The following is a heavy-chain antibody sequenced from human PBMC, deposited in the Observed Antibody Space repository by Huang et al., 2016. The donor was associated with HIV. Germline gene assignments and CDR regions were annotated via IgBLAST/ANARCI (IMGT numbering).Heavy chain of an antibody. V-gene: IGHV5-51*01. CDR3: ARHGAIVVVPAAMPHFDF. Sequence: VQLVQSGAEVKKPGESLRISCKASGYRFSNYWVAWVRQRPGKGLECLGISYPGDSNTRYSPSFEGQVTISADKSVNTAYLQWSSLKASDTAIYYCARHGAIVVVPAAMPHFDFWGPGTLVTVPS. CDR1: GYRFSNYW. CDR2: SYPGDSNT. J-gene: IGHJ4*02. D-gene: IGHD2-2*01.